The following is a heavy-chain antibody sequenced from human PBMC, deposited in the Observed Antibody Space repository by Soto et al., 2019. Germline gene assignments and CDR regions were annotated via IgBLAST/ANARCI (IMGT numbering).Heavy chain of an antibody. CDR3: ARGSREKYYYYGMDV. Sequence: SVKVSCKASGGTFSIYAISWVRQAPGQGLEWMGGIIPIFGTANYAQKFQGRVTITADESTSTAYMELSSLRSEDTAVYYCARGSREKYYYYGMDVWGQGTTVTVSS. CDR1: GGTFSIYA. CDR2: IIPIFGTA. J-gene: IGHJ6*02. V-gene: IGHV1-69*13. D-gene: IGHD6-13*01.